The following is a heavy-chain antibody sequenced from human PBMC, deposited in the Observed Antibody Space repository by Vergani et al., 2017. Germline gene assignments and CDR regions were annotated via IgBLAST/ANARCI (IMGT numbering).Heavy chain of an antibody. CDR3: ARDPLYSTTWPFLLLDMDV. Sequence: QVQLQESGPGLVKPPGTLSLTCAVSGDSISSNNCWTWVRQPPGKGLEWIGEICHTEDTKYSPSLKSRVTVSVDESRNLFSLRLNSVTAADTAVYYCARDPLYSTTWPFLLLDMDVWGQGTTVTVSS. D-gene: IGHD6-13*01. J-gene: IGHJ6*02. V-gene: IGHV4-4*03. CDR2: ICHTEDT. CDR1: GDSISSNNC.